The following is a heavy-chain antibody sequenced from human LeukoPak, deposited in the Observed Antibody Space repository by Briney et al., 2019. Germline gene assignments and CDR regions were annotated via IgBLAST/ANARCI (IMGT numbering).Heavy chain of an antibody. CDR1: GFTFSSYE. CDR3: TKVSWRGEIY. V-gene: IGHV3-48*03. D-gene: IGHD3-3*01. J-gene: IGHJ4*02. Sequence: GGSLRLSCAASGFTFSSYEMNWVRQAPGKGLEWVSSISRGGSPIYYADSVKGRFTTSRDNAKKSLFLQMNSLRAEDTAVYYCTKVSWRGEIYWGQGTLVSVSS. CDR2: ISRGGSPI.